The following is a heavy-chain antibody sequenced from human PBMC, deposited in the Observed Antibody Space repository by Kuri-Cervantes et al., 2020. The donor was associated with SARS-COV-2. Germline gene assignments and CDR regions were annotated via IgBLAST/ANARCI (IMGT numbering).Heavy chain of an antibody. CDR3: ARDFVSVSSSSHYYYGMDV. CDR2: IISIFDTT. V-gene: IGHV1-69*05. J-gene: IGHJ6*02. D-gene: IGHD6-6*01. Sequence: SVKVSCKASGGDSNKYAITWVRQAPGQGLEWMGGIISIFDTTNYAQKFQGRVTMTRDTSTSTVYMELSSLRSEDTAVYYCARDFVSVSSSSHYYYGMDVWGQGTTVTVSS. CDR1: GGDSNKYA.